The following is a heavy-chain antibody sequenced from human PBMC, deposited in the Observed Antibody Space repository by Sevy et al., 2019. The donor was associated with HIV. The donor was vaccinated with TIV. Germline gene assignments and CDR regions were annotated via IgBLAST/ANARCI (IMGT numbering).Heavy chain of an antibody. D-gene: IGHD3-22*01. V-gene: IGHV1-18*04. CDR1: GYTFTSYG. CDR3: ARDSITYYYDSSGYFHFDY. CDR2: ISAYNGNT. J-gene: IGHJ4*02. Sequence: ASVKVSCKASGYTFTSYGISWVRQAPGQGLEWMGWISAYNGNTNYAQKLQGRVTMTTDTSTSTAYMELRSLRSDDTXXXYCARDSITYYYDSSGYFHFDYWGQGTLVTVSS.